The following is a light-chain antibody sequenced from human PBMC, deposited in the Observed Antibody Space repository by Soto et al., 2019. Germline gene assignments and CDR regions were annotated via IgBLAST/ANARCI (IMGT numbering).Light chain of an antibody. Sequence: ETVLTQSPGTLSLSPGERATLSCRASQSVNSRYLAWYQQKPGQAPRLLIYGASSRATGIPDRFSGSGSGTDFTLTISRLEPEDFAVYYCQQYGSSAWTFGQGTKVDIK. J-gene: IGKJ1*01. CDR2: GAS. V-gene: IGKV3-20*01. CDR1: QSVNSRY. CDR3: QQYGSSAWT.